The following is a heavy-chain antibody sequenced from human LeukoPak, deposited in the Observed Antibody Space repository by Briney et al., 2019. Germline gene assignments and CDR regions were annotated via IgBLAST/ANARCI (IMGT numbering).Heavy chain of an antibody. CDR2: IYYSGST. V-gene: IGHV4-39*01. J-gene: IGHJ4*02. CDR3: ARRKGSDSSGYYFDY. CDR1: GGSISSSSYS. Sequence: SETLSLTCTVSGGSISSSSYSWGWIRQPPGKGLEWIGSIYYSGSTYYNPSLKSRVTISVDTSKNQFSLKLSSVTAADTAVYYCARRKGSDSSGYYFDYWGQGTLVTVSS. D-gene: IGHD3-22*01.